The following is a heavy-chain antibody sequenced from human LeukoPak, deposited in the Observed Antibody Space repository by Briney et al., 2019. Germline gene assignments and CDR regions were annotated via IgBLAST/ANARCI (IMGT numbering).Heavy chain of an antibody. J-gene: IGHJ4*02. CDR1: GGSISSYY. V-gene: IGHV4-4*07. D-gene: IGHD5-18*01. CDR2: IYTSGST. Sequence: SETLSLTCTVPGGSISSYYWNCVRQPAGKGLECIGRIYTSGSTSYNSSLKSRVTMSVDTSKNQFSLKLSSVTAADTAVYYCARDVGGYNYGYPLDYWGQGTLVSVSS. CDR3: ARDVGGYNYGYPLDY.